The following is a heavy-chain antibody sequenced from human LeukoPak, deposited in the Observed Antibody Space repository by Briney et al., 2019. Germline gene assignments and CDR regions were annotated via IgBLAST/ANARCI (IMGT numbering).Heavy chain of an antibody. Sequence: SETLSLTCTVSGGSISSYYWSWIRQSPGKGLEWIGEINDRGSTNYNPSLKSRVTISADTSKNQFSLKLTSTTAADTAVYYCARDRGDFWTGYYTNYFDYWGQGTLVTVSS. CDR2: INDRGST. J-gene: IGHJ4*02. CDR1: GGSISSYY. CDR3: ARDRGDFWTGYYTNYFDY. D-gene: IGHD3/OR15-3a*01. V-gene: IGHV4-34*01.